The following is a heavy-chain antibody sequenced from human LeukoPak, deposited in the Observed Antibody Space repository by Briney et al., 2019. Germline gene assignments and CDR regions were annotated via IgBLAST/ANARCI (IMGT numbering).Heavy chain of an antibody. J-gene: IGHJ3*02. D-gene: IGHD3-10*01. V-gene: IGHV1-2*02. CDR3: ARRIYYGSGRAFDI. CDR2: INPNSGGT. Sequence: ASVKVSCKASGCTFTGYYMHWVRQAPGQGLEWMGWINPNSGGTNYAQKFQGRVTMTRDTSISTAYMELSRLRSDDTAVYYCARRIYYGSGRAFDIWGQGTMVTVSS. CDR1: GCTFTGYY.